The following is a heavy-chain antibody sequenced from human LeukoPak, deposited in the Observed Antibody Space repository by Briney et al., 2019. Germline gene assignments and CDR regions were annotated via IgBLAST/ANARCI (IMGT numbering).Heavy chain of an antibody. CDR3: ARHVANTASWYFDL. Sequence: SETLSLTCTVSGGSISSGDYYWSWIRQPPGKGLEWIGYIYYSGSTYYNPSLKSRVTISVDTSKNQFSLKLSSVTAADTAVYYCARHVANTASWYFDLWGRGTLVTVSS. CDR2: IYYSGST. CDR1: GGSISSGDYY. J-gene: IGHJ2*01. V-gene: IGHV4-30-4*01. D-gene: IGHD5-18*01.